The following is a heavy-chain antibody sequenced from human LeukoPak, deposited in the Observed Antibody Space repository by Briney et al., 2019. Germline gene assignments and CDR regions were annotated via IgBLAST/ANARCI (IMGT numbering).Heavy chain of an antibody. D-gene: IGHD2-15*01. CDR1: GGSISSYY. J-gene: IGHJ6*02. V-gene: IGHV4-59*01. Sequence: SETLSLTCTVSGGSISSYYWSWIRQPPGKGLEWIGYIYYSGSTNYNPSLKSRVTISVDTSKNQFSLKLSSVTAADTAEYYCARDLCGGSCYAPYYYYGMDVWGQGTTVTVSS. CDR3: ARDLCGGSCYAPYYYYGMDV. CDR2: IYYSGST.